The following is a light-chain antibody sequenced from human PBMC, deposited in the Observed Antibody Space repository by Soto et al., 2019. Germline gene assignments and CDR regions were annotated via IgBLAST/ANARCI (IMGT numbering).Light chain of an antibody. J-gene: IGKJ1*01. V-gene: IGKV3-15*01. CDR1: QSVSNS. Sequence: EIVMTQSPATLSVSPGERVTLSCRASQSVSNSLAWYQQKPGQAPRLLIYGASTRAIGIPARFSGSGSETEFTLTISSLQSEDFAVYYCQQYNNWWTFGQGNKVEIK. CDR2: GAS. CDR3: QQYNNWWT.